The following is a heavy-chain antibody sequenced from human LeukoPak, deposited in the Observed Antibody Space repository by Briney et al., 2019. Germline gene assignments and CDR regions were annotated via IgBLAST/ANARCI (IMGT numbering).Heavy chain of an antibody. Sequence: ASVKVSCKASGYTFTSYYMHWVRQAPGQGLEWMGIINPSGGSTSYAQKFQGRVTMTRDTSTSTVYMELSSLRSGDTAVYYCASLWSGYYRNDAFDIWGQGTMVTVSS. CDR1: GYTFTSYY. V-gene: IGHV1-46*01. CDR2: INPSGGST. D-gene: IGHD3-3*01. CDR3: ASLWSGYYRNDAFDI. J-gene: IGHJ3*02.